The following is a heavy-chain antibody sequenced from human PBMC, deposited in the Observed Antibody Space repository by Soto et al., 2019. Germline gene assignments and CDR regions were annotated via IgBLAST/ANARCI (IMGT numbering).Heavy chain of an antibody. CDR2: ISGSGGST. CDR1: GFTFSSYA. CDR3: AKARYGDYDSGY. D-gene: IGHD4-17*01. J-gene: IGHJ4*02. Sequence: EVQLLESGGGLVQPGGSLRLSCAASGFTFSSYAMSWVRQAPGKGLEWVSAISGSGGSTYYADSVKGRFTISRDNSKNTLYLEMNSLSAEDQAVYYCAKARYGDYDSGYWGQGTLVTVS. V-gene: IGHV3-23*01.